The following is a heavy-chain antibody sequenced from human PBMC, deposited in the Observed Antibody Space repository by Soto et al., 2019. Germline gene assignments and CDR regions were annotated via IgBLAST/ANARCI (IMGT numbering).Heavy chain of an antibody. V-gene: IGHV4-30-4*01. D-gene: IGHD3-22*01. CDR1: GGSISSGDYY. CDR3: ARLKYYYDSSGYYYSFDY. Sequence: SETLSLTCTVSGGSISSGDYYWSWIRQPPGKGLEWIGYIYYSGSTYYNPSLKSRVTISVDTSKNQFSLKLSSVTAADTAVYYCARLKYYYDSSGYYYSFDYWGQGTLVTVSS. J-gene: IGHJ4*02. CDR2: IYYSGST.